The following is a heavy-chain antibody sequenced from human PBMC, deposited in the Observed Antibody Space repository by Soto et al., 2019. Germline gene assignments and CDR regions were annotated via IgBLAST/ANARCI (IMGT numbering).Heavy chain of an antibody. D-gene: IGHD3-9*01. V-gene: IGHV4-39*01. CDR3: ARGLQTYYDILTGYSPPDY. Sequence: SETLSLTCGVSGGSISTFDYYWVWIRQPPGKGLEWIGSFYHSGGTYYNPSLKGRVTISVDTSNDQFSLKLSSVTAADTSVYYCARGLQTYYDILTGYSPPDYWGQGALVTVSS. CDR2: FYHSGGT. J-gene: IGHJ4*02. CDR1: GGSISTFDYY.